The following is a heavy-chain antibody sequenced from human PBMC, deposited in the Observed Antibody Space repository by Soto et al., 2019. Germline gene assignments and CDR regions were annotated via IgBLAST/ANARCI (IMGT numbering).Heavy chain of an antibody. J-gene: IGHJ6*03. D-gene: IGHD2-2*01. CDR1: GGSISSYY. V-gene: IGHV4-59*01. CDR3: ALVVVPAAKYYYYMDV. CDR2: IYYSGST. Sequence: PSETLSLTCTVSGGSISSYYWSWIRQPPGKGLEWIGYIYYSGSTNYNPSLKSRVTISVDTSKNQFSLKLSSVTAADTAVYYCALVVVPAAKYYYYMDVWGKGTTVTVSS.